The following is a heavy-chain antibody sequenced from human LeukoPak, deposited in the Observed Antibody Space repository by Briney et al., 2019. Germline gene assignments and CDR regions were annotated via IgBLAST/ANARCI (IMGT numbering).Heavy chain of an antibody. CDR2: IYYSGST. J-gene: IGHJ4*02. Sequence: PSETLSLTCTVSGGSISSSSYYWGWIRQPPGKGLEWIGSIYYSGSTYYNPSLKSRVTISVDTSKNQFSLKLSSVTAADTAVYYCAGGAEMATIPDYFDYWGQGTLVTVSS. CDR1: GGSISSSSYY. V-gene: IGHV4-39*07. D-gene: IGHD5-24*01. CDR3: AGGAEMATIPDYFDY.